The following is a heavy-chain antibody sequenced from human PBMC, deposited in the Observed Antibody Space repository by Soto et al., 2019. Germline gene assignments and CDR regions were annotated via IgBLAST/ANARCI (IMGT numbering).Heavy chain of an antibody. CDR3: ARAPRYCSSTSCYGSDNWFDP. V-gene: IGHV1-18*01. CDR1: GYTFTSYA. Sequence: QVPLVQSGAEVRKPGASVKVSCEASGYTFTSYAITWVRQAPGPGLEWMGWISAYNGNSNYAQKFQGRVALTTDTSTSTAYLELRSLRSDDTAVYYCARAPRYCSSTSCYGSDNWFDPWGQGSLVTVSS. CDR2: ISAYNGNS. D-gene: IGHD2-2*01. J-gene: IGHJ5*02.